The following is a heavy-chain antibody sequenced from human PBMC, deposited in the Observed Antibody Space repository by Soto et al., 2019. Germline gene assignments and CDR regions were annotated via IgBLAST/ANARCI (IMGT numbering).Heavy chain of an antibody. CDR3: AKATATGGGAFDI. V-gene: IGHV3-23*01. CDR1: GFTFSSYS. CDR2: FSGSGVTT. J-gene: IGHJ3*02. D-gene: IGHD2-8*02. Sequence: GGSRRLSGAASGFTFSSYSMSWVRQAPGKGLECASTFSGSGVTTYYADSVKGRFTISRDNSKNTVYLQMNSLTAGDTALYYCAKATATGGGAFDICGQGTMVTVSS.